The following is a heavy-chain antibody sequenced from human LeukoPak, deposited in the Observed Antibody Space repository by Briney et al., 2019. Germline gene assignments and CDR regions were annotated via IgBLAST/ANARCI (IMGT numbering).Heavy chain of an antibody. J-gene: IGHJ4*02. D-gene: IGHD3-22*01. V-gene: IGHV3-23*01. CDR1: GFTFSSYA. CDR2: ISGSGGST. Sequence: GGSLRLSCAASGFTFSSYAMSWVRQAPGKGLEWVSAISGSGGSTYYADSVKGRFTISRDNSKNTLYLQMSSLRAEDTAVYYCAKGMYYYDSSGYLLFDYWGQGTLVTVSS. CDR3: AKGMYYYDSSGYLLFDY.